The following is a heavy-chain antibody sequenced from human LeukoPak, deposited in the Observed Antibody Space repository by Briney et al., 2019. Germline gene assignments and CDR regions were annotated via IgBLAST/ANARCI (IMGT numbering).Heavy chain of an antibody. V-gene: IGHV3-7*05. CDR3: AKDWQIVG. CDR1: RFTFSSYW. J-gene: IGHJ4*02. Sequence: GGSLRLSCAASRFTFSSYWMSWVRQAPGKGLEWVASIKQDGSEKYYVDSVKGRFTISRDNSKNTLYLQMNSLRAEDTAVSYCAKDWQIVGWGQGTLVTVSS. D-gene: IGHD3-22*01. CDR2: IKQDGSEK.